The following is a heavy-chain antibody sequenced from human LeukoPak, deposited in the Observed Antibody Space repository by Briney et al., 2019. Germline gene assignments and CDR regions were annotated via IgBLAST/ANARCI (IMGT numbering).Heavy chain of an antibody. V-gene: IGHV4-4*02. D-gene: IGHD6-13*01. CDR1: GGSISSSNW. Sequence: PSETLSLTCAVSGGSISSSNWWSWVRQPPEKGLEWIGEIYHSGSTYYNPSLKSRVTISVDTSKNQFSLKLSSVTAADTAVYYCARLNIAAAGDYWGQGTLVTVSS. CDR3: ARLNIAAAGDY. CDR2: IYHSGST. J-gene: IGHJ4*02.